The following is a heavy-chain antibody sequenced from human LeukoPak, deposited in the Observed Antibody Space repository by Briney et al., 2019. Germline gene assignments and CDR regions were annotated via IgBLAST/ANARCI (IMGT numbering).Heavy chain of an antibody. CDR1: GYTFTSYW. J-gene: IGHJ4*02. D-gene: IGHD6-6*01. CDR3: ARRRYSSSAGFDY. CDR2: MYPGDSDT. V-gene: IGHV5-51*01. Sequence: GESLKISCKGSGYTFTSYWIGWVRQMPGKGLEWLGVMYPGDSDTRYSPSFQGQVTISADKSISTAYLQWSSLKASDTAMYYCARRRYSSSAGFDYWGQGTLVTVSS.